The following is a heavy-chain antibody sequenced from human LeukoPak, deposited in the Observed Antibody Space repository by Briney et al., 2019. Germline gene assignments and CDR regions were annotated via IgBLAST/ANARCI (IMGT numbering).Heavy chain of an antibody. CDR1: GFNFNRFW. J-gene: IGHJ6*02. V-gene: IGHV3-74*01. D-gene: IGHD5-18*01. Sequence: PGGSLRLSCAASGFNFNRFWMHWVRQAPGKGLVWVSRIDSDGSSTDYADSVKGRFTISRDNAKNTLYLQMNSLRAEDTAVYYCAREDRFGYNYAYGVDVWGRGTTVTVSS. CDR2: IDSDGSST. CDR3: AREDRFGYNYAYGVDV.